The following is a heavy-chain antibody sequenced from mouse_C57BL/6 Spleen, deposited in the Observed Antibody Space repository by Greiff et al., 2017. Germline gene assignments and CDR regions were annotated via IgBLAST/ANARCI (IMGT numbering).Heavy chain of an antibody. D-gene: IGHD2-2*01. CDR1: GFTFTSYG. J-gene: IGHJ4*01. V-gene: IGHV1-81*01. Sequence: QVQLQQSGAELARPGASVKLSCKASGFTFTSYGISWVKQRTGQGLEWIGEIYPRSGNTYYNEKFKGKATLTADKSSSTAYMELRSLTSEDAAVYFCARAKGYDDGYAMDDWGQGTSVTVSS. CDR2: IYPRSGNT. CDR3: ARAKGYDDGYAMDD.